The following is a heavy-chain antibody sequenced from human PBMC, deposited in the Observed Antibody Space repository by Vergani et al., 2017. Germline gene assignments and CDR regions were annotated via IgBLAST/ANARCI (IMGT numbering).Heavy chain of an antibody. Sequence: QVQLVQSGAEVKKPGSSVKVSCKASGGTFSSYAISWVRQAPGQGLEWMGGIIPIFGTANYAQKFQGRVTITADKSTSTAYMELSSLRSEDTAVYYCASQSLNYEILTGYSRPEGALYYYGMDVWGQGTTVTVSS. V-gene: IGHV1-69*06. CDR3: ASQSLNYEILTGYSRPEGALYYYGMDV. D-gene: IGHD3-9*01. J-gene: IGHJ6*02. CDR2: IIPIFGTA. CDR1: GGTFSSYA.